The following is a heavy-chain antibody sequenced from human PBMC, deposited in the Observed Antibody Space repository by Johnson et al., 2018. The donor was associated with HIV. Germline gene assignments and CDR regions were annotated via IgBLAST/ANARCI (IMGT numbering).Heavy chain of an antibody. CDR3: ARDTSGEGRAFDI. D-gene: IGHD3-10*01. V-gene: IGHV3-30*04. CDR2: ISYDGSNK. Sequence: QVQLVESGGGLVQPGGSLRLSCAASGFTFSSYAIHWVRQAPGKGLEWVAVISYDGSNKKYADSVKGRFTISRDNSKNTLYLQMNSLRAEDTAVYYCARDTSGEGRAFDIWGQGTMVTVSS. J-gene: IGHJ3*02. CDR1: GFTFSSYA.